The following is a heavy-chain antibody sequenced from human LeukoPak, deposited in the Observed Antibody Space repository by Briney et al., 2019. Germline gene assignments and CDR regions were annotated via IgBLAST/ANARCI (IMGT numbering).Heavy chain of an antibody. CDR2: ISSSSSYI. CDR3: AGAYGGLFDY. J-gene: IGHJ4*02. D-gene: IGHD4-23*01. V-gene: IGHV3-21*01. CDR1: GFTFSSYS. Sequence: GGSLRLSCAASGFTFSSYSMNWVRQAPGKVLEWVSSISSSSSYIYYADSVKGRFTISRDNAKNSLYLQMNSLRAEDTAVYYCAGAYGGLFDYWGQGTLVTVSS.